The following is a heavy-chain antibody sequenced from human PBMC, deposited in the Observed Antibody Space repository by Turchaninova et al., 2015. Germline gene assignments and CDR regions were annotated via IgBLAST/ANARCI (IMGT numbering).Heavy chain of an antibody. D-gene: IGHD4-17*01. CDR2: MYQSGIT. CDR3: ARKTTDDDSFDI. V-gene: IGHV4-30-2*01. Sequence: QLQLQESGSGLVKPSQTLSLPCAVSGGSISRGGYSWSWIRQPPGKGLEWLGYMYQSGITYYNPSLKSRVTISGDRSKNQFSLEVSSVTAADTAIYYCARKTTDDDSFDIWGQGTMDTVSS. J-gene: IGHJ3*02. CDR1: GGSISRGGYS.